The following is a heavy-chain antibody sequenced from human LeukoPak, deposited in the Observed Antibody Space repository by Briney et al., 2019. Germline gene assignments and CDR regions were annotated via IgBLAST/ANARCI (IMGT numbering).Heavy chain of an antibody. J-gene: IGHJ3*02. CDR2: IYTSGST. CDR3: ARDPRDGYNQAAFDI. V-gene: IGHV4-61*02. CDR1: GGSISSGSYY. Sequence: SQTLSLTCTVSGGSISSGSYYWSWIRQPAGKGLEWIGRIYTSGSTNYNPSLKSRVTISVDTSKNQFSLKLSSVTAADTAVYYCARDPRDGYNQAAFDIWGQGTMVTVSS. D-gene: IGHD5-24*01.